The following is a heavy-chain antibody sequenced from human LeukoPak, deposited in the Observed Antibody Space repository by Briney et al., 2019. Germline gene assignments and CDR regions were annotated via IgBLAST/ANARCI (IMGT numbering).Heavy chain of an antibody. CDR1: GYTFTGYY. CDR2: INPNSGGT. V-gene: IGHV1-2*02. Sequence: ASVKVSCKASGYTFTGYYMHWVRQAPGQGLEWMGWINPNSGGTNYAQKFQGRVTMTRDTSISTAYMELSRLRSDDTAVYYCARDHYDILTGHDYWGQGTLVTVSS. CDR3: ARDHYDILTGHDY. J-gene: IGHJ4*02. D-gene: IGHD3-9*01.